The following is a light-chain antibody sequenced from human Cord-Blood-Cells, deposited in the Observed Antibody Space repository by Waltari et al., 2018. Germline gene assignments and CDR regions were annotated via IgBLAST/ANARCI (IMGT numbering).Light chain of an antibody. CDR2: AAS. J-gene: IGKJ2*03. CDR3: QQSYSTPYS. Sequence: DIQVTPTPGPLYASVADRFTITCRAGQSISCYFNWYQPKPGKAPTLLIYAASILQSGVPSRFSGSGSGTDFTLTISSLQTEDFATYYCQQSYSTPYSFGQGTKLEIK. CDR1: QSISCY. V-gene: IGKV1-39*01.